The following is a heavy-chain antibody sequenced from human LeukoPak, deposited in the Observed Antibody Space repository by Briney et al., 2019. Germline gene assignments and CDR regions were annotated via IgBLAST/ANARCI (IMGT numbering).Heavy chain of an antibody. J-gene: IGHJ4*02. CDR1: GFTFSSYA. D-gene: IGHD6-13*01. Sequence: PGGSLRLSCAASGFTFSSYAMHWVRQAPGKGLEWVAVISYDGSNKYYADSVKGRFTISRDNSKNTLYLQMNSLRAEDTAVYYCANSGGSWRFDDWGQGTLVTVSS. CDR2: ISYDGSNK. CDR3: ANSGGSWRFDD. V-gene: IGHV3-30*04.